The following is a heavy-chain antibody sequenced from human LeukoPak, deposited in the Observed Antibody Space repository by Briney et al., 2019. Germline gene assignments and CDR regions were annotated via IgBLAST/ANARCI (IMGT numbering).Heavy chain of an antibody. Sequence: SETLSLTCSVSGGSISRGSYYWNWIRQPAGKGLEWMGRIYNSGSTNYIPSLKSRVTISTDMSKNQFSLKLTSVTAADTAVYYCARQTFGVLYFDSWGQGTLAIVSS. CDR2: IYNSGST. V-gene: IGHV4-61*02. J-gene: IGHJ4*02. D-gene: IGHD3-10*01. CDR3: ARQTFGVLYFDS. CDR1: GGSISRGSYY.